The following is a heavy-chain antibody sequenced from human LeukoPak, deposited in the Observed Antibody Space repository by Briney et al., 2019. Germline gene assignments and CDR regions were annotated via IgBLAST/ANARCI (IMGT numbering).Heavy chain of an antibody. CDR2: IGGSGGSP. CDR1: GFTFSTYV. J-gene: IGHJ4*02. CDR3: AKGGTGSSSGLDY. V-gene: IGHV3-23*01. Sequence: PGGSLRLSCAASGFTFSTYVMTWVRQAPGKGLEWVSSIGGSGGSPYHGNSVKGRFSISRDNSKSTLYLQMNSLRDEDTAVYYCAKGGTGSSSGLDYWGQGTLVTVSS. D-gene: IGHD5-18*01.